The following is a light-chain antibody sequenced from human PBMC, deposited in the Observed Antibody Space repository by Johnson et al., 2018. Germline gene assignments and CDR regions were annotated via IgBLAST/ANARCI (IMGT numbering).Light chain of an antibody. V-gene: IGLV1-51*02. J-gene: IGLJ1*01. CDR2: ENN. Sequence: QSVLTQPPSVSAAPGHKVTISCSGSSSNIGNTYVSWYQQLPGTAPKLLIYENNKRPSGIPDRFSGSKSGTSATLGITGLQTGDEADYYCGTWDSSLSAGNVFGTGTKVTVL. CDR3: GTWDSSLSAGNV. CDR1: SSNIGNTY.